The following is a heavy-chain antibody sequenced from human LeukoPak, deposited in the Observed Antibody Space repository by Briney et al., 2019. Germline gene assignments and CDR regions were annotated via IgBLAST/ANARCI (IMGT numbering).Heavy chain of an antibody. Sequence: ASVKVSCKAANYRFTSYGISWVRQAPGQGLEWMGRISGYNGDTIYAQKFQGRLTMTTDTSTSTAYMELRSLRSDDTAVYYCATDRTDHLLSLYYMDVWGEGPWSPSP. CDR1: NYRFTSYG. J-gene: IGHJ6*03. CDR2: ISGYNGDT. CDR3: ATDRTDHLLSLYYMDV. V-gene: IGHV1-18*01. D-gene: IGHD3-22*01.